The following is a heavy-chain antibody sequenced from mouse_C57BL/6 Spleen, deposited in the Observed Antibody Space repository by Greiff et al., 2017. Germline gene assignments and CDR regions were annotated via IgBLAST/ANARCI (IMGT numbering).Heavy chain of an antibody. CDR1: GYTFTDYY. Sequence: QVQLQQSGAELVRPGASVKLSCKASGYTFTDYYINWVKQRPGQGLEWIARIYPGSGNTYYNEKFKGKATLTAEKSSSTAYMQLSSLTSEDSDVYFCARDDYDVWFAYWGQGTLVTVSA. CDR3: ARDDYDVWFAY. J-gene: IGHJ3*01. D-gene: IGHD2-4*01. CDR2: IYPGSGNT. V-gene: IGHV1-76*01.